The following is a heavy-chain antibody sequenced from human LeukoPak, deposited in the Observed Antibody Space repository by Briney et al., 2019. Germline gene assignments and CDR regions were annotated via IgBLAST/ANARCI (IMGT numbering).Heavy chain of an antibody. J-gene: IGHJ4*02. V-gene: IGHV4-59*01. Sequence: SETLSLTCTVSGGSISSSYWSWIRQPPGKGLEWIGYIYYSGSTKYNPSLKSRVTISVGASKTQFSLKLNSVTAADTAVYYCARGSRELYYFNYWGQGTLVTVSS. CDR2: IYYSGST. CDR3: ARGSRELYYFNY. CDR1: GGSISSSY. D-gene: IGHD1-7*01.